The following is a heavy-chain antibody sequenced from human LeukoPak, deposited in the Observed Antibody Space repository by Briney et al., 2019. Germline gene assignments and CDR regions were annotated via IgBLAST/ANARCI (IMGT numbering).Heavy chain of an antibody. J-gene: IGHJ4*02. CDR3: ASSSPNYGSGSYYQY. D-gene: IGHD3-10*01. CDR2: ISGSGGST. Sequence: GRSLRLSCAASGFSFSSHGMHWVRQAPGKGLEWVAVISGSGGSTYYADSVKGRFTISRDNSKNTLYLQMNSLRAEDTAVYYCASSSPNYGSGSYYQYWGQGTLVTVSS. CDR1: GFSFSSHG. V-gene: IGHV3-23*01.